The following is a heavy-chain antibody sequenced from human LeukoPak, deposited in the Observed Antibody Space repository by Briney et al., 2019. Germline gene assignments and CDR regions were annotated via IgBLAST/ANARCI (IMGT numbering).Heavy chain of an antibody. CDR2: IIPIFGTA. CDR3: ARGGYGDYVFDY. V-gene: IGHV1-69*13. Sequence: EASVKVSCKASGGTFSSYAISWVRQAPGQGLEWMGGIIPIFGTANYAQKFQGRVTITADESTSTAYMELSSLRSEGTAVYYCARGGYGDYVFDYWGQGTLVTVSS. D-gene: IGHD4-17*01. CDR1: GGTFSSYA. J-gene: IGHJ4*02.